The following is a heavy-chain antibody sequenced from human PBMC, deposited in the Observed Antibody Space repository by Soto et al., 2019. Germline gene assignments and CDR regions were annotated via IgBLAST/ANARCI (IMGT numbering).Heavy chain of an antibody. CDR2: INHSGNT. D-gene: IGHD3-9*01. J-gene: IGHJ4*02. CDR1: GSSISTTDW. CDR3: GRLEGLATISYYFDY. Sequence: PSETLSLTCIVSGSSISTTDWWTWVRQSPGRGLEWIGQINHSGNTEYNPSLGSRVTISVDKSKNQFSLKLMSLSAADTAVYYCGRLEGLATISYYFDYWGQGALVTVSS. V-gene: IGHV4-4*02.